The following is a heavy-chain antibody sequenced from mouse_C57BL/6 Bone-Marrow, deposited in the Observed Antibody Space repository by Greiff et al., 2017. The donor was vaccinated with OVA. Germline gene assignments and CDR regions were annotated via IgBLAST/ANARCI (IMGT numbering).Heavy chain of an antibody. Sequence: QVQLQQSGSELRSPGSSVKLSCKDFDSEVFPIAYMSWVRQKPGHGFEWIGGILPSIGRTIYGEKFEDKATLDADTLSNTAYLELNSLTSEDSAIYYCARRITTVVASYYFDYWGQGTTLTVSS. D-gene: IGHD1-1*01. J-gene: IGHJ2*01. CDR2: ILPSIGRT. CDR1: DSEVFPIAY. V-gene: IGHV15-2*01. CDR3: ARRITTVVASYYFDY.